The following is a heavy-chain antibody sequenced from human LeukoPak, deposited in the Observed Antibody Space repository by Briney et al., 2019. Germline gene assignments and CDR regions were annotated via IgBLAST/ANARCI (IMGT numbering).Heavy chain of an antibody. CDR1: GFTFSNYA. CDR3: ARGIGSTVFFDH. D-gene: IGHD4-17*01. Sequence: QSGGSLRLSCAASGFTFSNYAMSWVRQASGKGLEWVSVMYSGGNTYYADSVKGRFTISRDKSKNTLYLQMNSLRAEDTAVYYCARGIGSTVFFDHWGQGALVTVSS. CDR2: MYSGGNT. J-gene: IGHJ4*02. V-gene: IGHV3-23*03.